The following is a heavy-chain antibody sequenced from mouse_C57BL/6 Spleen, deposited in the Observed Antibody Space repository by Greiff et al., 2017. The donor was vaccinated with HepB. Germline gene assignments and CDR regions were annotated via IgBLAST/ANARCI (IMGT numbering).Heavy chain of an antibody. CDR3: ARGGIYYDYDGDWFAY. Sequence: EVQLQQSGPELVKPGASVKMSCKASGYTFTDYNMHWVKQSHGKSLEWIGYINPNNGGTSYNQKFKGKATLTVNKSSSTAYMELRSLTSEDSAVYYCARGGIYYDYDGDWFAYWGQGTLVTVSA. V-gene: IGHV1-22*01. CDR2: INPNNGGT. D-gene: IGHD2-4*01. CDR1: GYTFTDYN. J-gene: IGHJ3*01.